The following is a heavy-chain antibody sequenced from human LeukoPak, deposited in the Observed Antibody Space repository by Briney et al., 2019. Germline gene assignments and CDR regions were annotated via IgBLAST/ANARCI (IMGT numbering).Heavy chain of an antibody. CDR3: ARVRGSDTRQLAPYYYYYYGMDV. CDR1: GGSISSYY. CDR2: IYTSGST. Sequence: SETLSLTCTVSGGSISSYYWSWIRQPAGKGLEWIGRIYTSGSTNYNPSLKSRVTMSVDTSKNQFSLKLSSVTAADTAVYYCARVRGSDTRQLAPYYYYYYGMDVWGQGTTVTVSS. J-gene: IGHJ6*02. D-gene: IGHD3-16*01. V-gene: IGHV4-4*07.